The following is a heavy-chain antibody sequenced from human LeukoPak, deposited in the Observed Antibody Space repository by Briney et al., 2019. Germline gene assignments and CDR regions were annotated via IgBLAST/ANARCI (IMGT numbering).Heavy chain of an antibody. D-gene: IGHD2-2*01. Sequence: SETLSLTCTVSGGSMSSSSYYWGWIRQPPGKGLEWIGTIYYTGSTNYNPSLKSRVTISVDTSKNQFSLKLSSVTAADTAVYYCARIRYQYCSSTSCYPHYYYYYMDVWGKGTTVTISS. CDR3: ARIRYQYCSSTSCYPHYYYYYMDV. J-gene: IGHJ6*03. CDR1: GGSMSSSSYY. CDR2: IYYTGST. V-gene: IGHV4-39*07.